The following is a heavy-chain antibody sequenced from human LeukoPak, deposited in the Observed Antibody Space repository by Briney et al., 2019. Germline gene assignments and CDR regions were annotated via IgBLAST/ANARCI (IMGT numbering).Heavy chain of an antibody. D-gene: IGHD3-3*01. J-gene: IGHJ4*02. Sequence: ASVKVSCKASGYTFTSDYIHWVRQAPGQGLEWLGIINPSGGRTTYGQNFQGRVTMTRDTSASTVYMELSSLRSEDTAVYYCARGSRFLDYWGQGTLVTVSS. V-gene: IGHV1-46*01. CDR1: GYTFTSDY. CDR3: ARGSRFLDY. CDR2: INPSGGRT.